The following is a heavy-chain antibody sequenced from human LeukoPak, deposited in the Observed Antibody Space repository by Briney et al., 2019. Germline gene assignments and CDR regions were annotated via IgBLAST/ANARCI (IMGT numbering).Heavy chain of an antibody. CDR1: GYTFSDFY. Sequence: ASVKVSCKASGYTFSDFYIHWVRQAPGQGLEYVGWITPKSGGTYSPQRFQGRVTMTRDASISTAYMELSSLRSDDTAVYFCARVRLADERAWAYWGQGTLVTVSS. CDR2: ITPKSGGT. V-gene: IGHV1-2*02. J-gene: IGHJ4*02. CDR3: ARVRLADERAWAY. D-gene: IGHD3-3*02.